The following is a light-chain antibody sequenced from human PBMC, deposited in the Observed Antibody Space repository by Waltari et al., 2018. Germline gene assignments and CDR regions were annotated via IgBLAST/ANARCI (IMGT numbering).Light chain of an antibody. CDR2: EVS. V-gene: IGLV2-23*02. CDR1: STDVGLYNL. Sequence: QSALTPPAPVSAPPGQSITISCTGTSTDVGLYNLVSWSQQHPTKVPKLILYEVSKRPSGVSNRFSCSKSGNTASLTISGLQAEDEADYYCSSYAGSGTSVVFGGGTKLTVL. J-gene: IGLJ2*01. CDR3: SSYAGSGTSVV.